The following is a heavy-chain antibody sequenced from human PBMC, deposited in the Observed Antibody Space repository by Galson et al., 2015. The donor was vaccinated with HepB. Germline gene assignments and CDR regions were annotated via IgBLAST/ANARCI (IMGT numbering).Heavy chain of an antibody. J-gene: IGHJ4*02. V-gene: IGHV3-15*01. CDR3: TARYFDWLYGGERIDY. D-gene: IGHD3-9*01. CDR2: IKSKTDGGTT. CDR1: GFTFSNAW. Sequence: SLRLSCAASGFTFSNAWMSWVRQAPGKGLEWVGRIKSKTDGGTTDYAAPVKGRFTISRDDSKNTLYLQMNSLKTEDTAVYYCTARYFDWLYGGERIDYWGQGTLVTVSS.